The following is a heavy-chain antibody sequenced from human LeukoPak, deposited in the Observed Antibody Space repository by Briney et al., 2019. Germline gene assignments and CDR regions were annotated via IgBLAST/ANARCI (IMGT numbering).Heavy chain of an antibody. Sequence: PGGSLRLSCAASGFTFSSYSMNWVRQAPGKGLEWVSSISSSSSYIYYADSVKGRFTISRDNAKSSLYLQMNSLRAEDTAVYYCARDGDYYDSSGYFRYFDYWGQGTLVTVSS. D-gene: IGHD3-22*01. V-gene: IGHV3-21*01. CDR1: GFTFSSYS. CDR3: ARDGDYYDSSGYFRYFDY. J-gene: IGHJ4*02. CDR2: ISSSSSYI.